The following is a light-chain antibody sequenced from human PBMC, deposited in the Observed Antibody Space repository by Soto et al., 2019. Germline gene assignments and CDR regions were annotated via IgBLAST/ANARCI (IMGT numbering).Light chain of an antibody. CDR2: DVS. CDR1: SSDVGGYNY. Sequence: QSALTQPASVSGSPGQSITISCTGTSSDVGGYNYVSWYQHHPGKAPKLMIYDVSNRPSGVYNRFSGSKSGNTASLTISGLQAEYEADYYCSSYTSSSTVVFGGGTKLTVL. V-gene: IGLV2-14*03. J-gene: IGLJ2*01. CDR3: SSYTSSSTVV.